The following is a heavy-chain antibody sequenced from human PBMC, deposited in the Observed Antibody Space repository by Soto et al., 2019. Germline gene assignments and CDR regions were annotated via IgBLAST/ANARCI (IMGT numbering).Heavy chain of an antibody. D-gene: IGHD7-27*01. CDR2: ISYDGSNK. J-gene: IGHJ5*02. V-gene: IGHV3-30*18. CDR3: AKDRLALTPHPNWFDP. CDR1: GFTFSSYG. Sequence: PGGSLRLSCAASGFTFSSYGMHWVRQAPGKGLEWVAVISYDGSNKYYADSVKGRFTISRDNSKNTLYLQMNSLRAEDTAVYYCAKDRLALTPHPNWFDPWGQGTLVTVSS.